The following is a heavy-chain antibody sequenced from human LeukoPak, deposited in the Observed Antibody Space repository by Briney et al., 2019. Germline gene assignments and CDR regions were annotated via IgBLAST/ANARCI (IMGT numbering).Heavy chain of an antibody. Sequence: PSETLSLTCTVSGGSISSYYWSWIRQPPGKGLEWIGYIYYSGSTNYNPSLKSRVTISVDTSKNQFSLKLSSVTAADTAAYYCAREYRTTDAFDIWGQGTMVTVSS. V-gene: IGHV4-59*01. CDR1: GGSISSYY. CDR2: IYYSGST. CDR3: AREYRTTDAFDI. D-gene: IGHD4-17*01. J-gene: IGHJ3*02.